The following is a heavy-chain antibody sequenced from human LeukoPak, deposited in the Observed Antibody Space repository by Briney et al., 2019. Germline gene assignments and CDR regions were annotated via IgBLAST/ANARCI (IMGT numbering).Heavy chain of an antibody. CDR3: ARPSCSGGSCYAFDI. CDR2: IYYSGST. Sequence: SETLSLTCTVSGGSISSYYWSWIRQPPGKGLEWIGYIYYSGSTYYNPSLKSRVTISVDTSKNQFSLKLSSVTAADTAVYYCARPSCSGGSCYAFDIWGQGTMVTVSS. V-gene: IGHV4-59*08. D-gene: IGHD2-15*01. CDR1: GGSISSYY. J-gene: IGHJ3*02.